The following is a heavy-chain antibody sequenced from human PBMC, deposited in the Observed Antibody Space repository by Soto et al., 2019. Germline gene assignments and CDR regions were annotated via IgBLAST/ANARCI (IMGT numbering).Heavy chain of an antibody. CDR3: VFGTGYDILTGYHIPDYFDY. V-gene: IGHV3-21*01. Sequence: GGSLRLSCAASGFTFSSYSMNWVRQAPGKGPEWVSSISSSSSYIYYADSVKGRFTISRDNAKNSLYLQMNSLRAEDTAVYYCVFGTGYDILTGYHIPDYFDYWGQGTLVTVSS. CDR2: ISSSSSYI. J-gene: IGHJ4*02. D-gene: IGHD3-9*01. CDR1: GFTFSSYS.